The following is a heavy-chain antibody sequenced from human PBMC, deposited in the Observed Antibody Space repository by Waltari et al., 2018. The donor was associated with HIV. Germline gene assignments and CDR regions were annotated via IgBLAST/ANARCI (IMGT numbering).Heavy chain of an antibody. J-gene: IGHJ2*01. D-gene: IGHD3-22*01. CDR3: AHSNAFDSSGYYYSWYFDL. CDR1: GFSLSTSGVG. V-gene: IGHV2-5*02. Sequence: QITLKESGPTLVKPTQTLTLTCTFSGFSLSTSGVGVGWIRQPPGKALEWLALIYWDDDKRYSPSLKSRLTITKDTSKNQVVLTMTNMDPVDTATYYCAHSNAFDSSGYYYSWYFDLWGRGTLVTVSS. CDR2: IYWDDDK.